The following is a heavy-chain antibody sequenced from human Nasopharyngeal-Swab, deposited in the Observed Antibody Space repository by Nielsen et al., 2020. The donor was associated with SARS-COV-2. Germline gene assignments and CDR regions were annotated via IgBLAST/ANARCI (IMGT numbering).Heavy chain of an antibody. J-gene: IGHJ4*02. Sequence: GESLKISCAASGFTFSDYYMSWIRQAPGKGLEWVSYISSSSSYTNYADSVKGRFTISRDNAKNSLYLQMSSLRAEDTAVYYCARDGSLSSPIDYWGQGTLVTVSS. CDR2: ISSSSSYT. CDR1: GFTFSDYY. CDR3: ARDGSLSSPIDY. V-gene: IGHV3-11*05. D-gene: IGHD6-13*01.